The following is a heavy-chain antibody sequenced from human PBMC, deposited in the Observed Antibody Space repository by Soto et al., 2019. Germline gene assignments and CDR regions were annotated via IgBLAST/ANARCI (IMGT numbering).Heavy chain of an antibody. Sequence: GESLKISCKGSGYSFTSYWIGWVRQMPGKGLEWMGIIYPGDSGTRYSPSLQGQVIISVDKSISTAYLQWTRLKASDTAIYYCAKSIEGGPMDVWGQGTTVTVS. J-gene: IGHJ6*02. V-gene: IGHV5-51*01. CDR3: AKSIEGGPMDV. D-gene: IGHD1-26*01. CDR2: IYPGDSGT. CDR1: GYSFTSYW.